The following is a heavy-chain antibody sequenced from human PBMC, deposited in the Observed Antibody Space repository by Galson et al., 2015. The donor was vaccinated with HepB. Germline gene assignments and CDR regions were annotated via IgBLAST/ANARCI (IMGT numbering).Heavy chain of an antibody. J-gene: IGHJ6*04. V-gene: IGHV3-48*01. CDR1: GFTFSSYS. CDR2: ISSSSSTI. Sequence: SLRLSCAASGFTFSSYSMNWVRQAPGKGLEWVSYISSSSSTIYYADSVKGRFTISRDNAKNSLYLQMNSLRAEDTAVYYCARSVKSYYDSFVPDVWGKGTTVTVSS. D-gene: IGHD3-3*01. CDR3: ARSVKSYYDSFVPDV.